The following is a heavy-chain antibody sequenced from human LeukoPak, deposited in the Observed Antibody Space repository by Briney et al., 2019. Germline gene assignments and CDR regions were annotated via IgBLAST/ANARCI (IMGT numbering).Heavy chain of an antibody. V-gene: IGHV1-69*13. J-gene: IGHJ6*02. Sequence: SVKVSCKASGGTFSSYAISWVRQAPGQGLEWMGGIIPIFGTANYAQKFQGRVTITADESTSTAYMELSSLRPEDTAVYYCARDAEVVTTTNYYYYGMDVWGQGTTVTVSS. CDR3: ARDAEVVTTTNYYYYGMDV. CDR1: GGTFSSYA. CDR2: IIPIFGTA. D-gene: IGHD2-21*02.